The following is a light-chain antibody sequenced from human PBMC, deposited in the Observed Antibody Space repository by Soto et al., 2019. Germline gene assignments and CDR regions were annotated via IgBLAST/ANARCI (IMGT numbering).Light chain of an antibody. J-gene: IGKJ1*01. CDR2: GAS. Sequence: ETVLTQSPGTLSLSPGERVTLSCRASQTVASNYFAWYQQGPGQAPRLLMNGASTRATGVPDRFSGSGSGKDFTLAISRLEPEDFAVYYCQQYTNSRWTFGQGTKVDIK. V-gene: IGKV3-20*01. CDR3: QQYTNSRWT. CDR1: QTVASNY.